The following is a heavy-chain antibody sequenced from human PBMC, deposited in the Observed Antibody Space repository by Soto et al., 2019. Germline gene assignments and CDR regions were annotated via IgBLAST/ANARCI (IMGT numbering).Heavy chain of an antibody. Sequence: AQLSESGGGLVRPGGSLRVSCAASGFGFGSYAMAWIRQAPGKGLEWVSSISGSGLGTYYADSVRGRFAVSRDNSRNTRFLQMNSLRAEDTAVYYCARTRGTHCSGGSCYYFDIWGRGTLVSV. CDR2: ISGSGLGT. CDR3: ARTRGTHCSGGSCYYFDI. D-gene: IGHD2-15*01. J-gene: IGHJ4*02. CDR1: GFGFGSYA. V-gene: IGHV3-23*01.